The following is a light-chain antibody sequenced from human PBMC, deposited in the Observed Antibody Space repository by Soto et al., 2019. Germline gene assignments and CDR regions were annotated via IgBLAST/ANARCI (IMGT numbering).Light chain of an antibody. J-gene: IGKJ1*01. CDR1: QDIGNY. CDR3: QHYYSYSEA. V-gene: IGKV1-33*01. CDR2: DAF. Sequence: DIQLTQSPSFLSASIGDRITITCQASQDIGNYLAWYQQKPGRAPKLLMYDAFTLESGVPSRFSGSGSGTEFTLTISSLQPDDFATYYCQHYYSYSEAFGQGTKVDI.